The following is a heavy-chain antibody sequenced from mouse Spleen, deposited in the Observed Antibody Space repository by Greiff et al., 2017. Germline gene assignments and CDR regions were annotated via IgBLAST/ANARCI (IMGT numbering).Heavy chain of an antibody. V-gene: IGHV1-61*01. Sequence: QVQLKQPGAELVRPGSSVKLSCKASGYTFTSYWMDWVKQRPGQGLEWIGNIYPSDSETHYNQKFKDKATLTVDKSSSTAYMQLSSLTSEDSAVYYCARSLLRLWYFDVWGAGTTVTVSS. CDR1: GYTFTSYW. J-gene: IGHJ1*01. D-gene: IGHD1-2*01. CDR3: ARSLLRLWYFDV. CDR2: IYPSDSET.